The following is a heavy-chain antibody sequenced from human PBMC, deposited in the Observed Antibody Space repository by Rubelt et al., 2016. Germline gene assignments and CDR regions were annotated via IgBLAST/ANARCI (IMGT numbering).Heavy chain of an antibody. CDR3: ARDPTTRFTSTGWFDP. Sequence: QLQLVQSGAEVKKPGASVKVSCKASGYTFTSYGISWVRQAPGQGLEWMGWISAYNADKKYAQKLQGRVTMTTDNATSTAYMELRSLRSDDTAVYYCARDPTTRFTSTGWFDPWGQGTLVTVSS. J-gene: IGHJ5*02. CDR1: GYTFTSYG. CDR2: ISAYNADK. V-gene: IGHV1-18*01. D-gene: IGHD5-12*01.